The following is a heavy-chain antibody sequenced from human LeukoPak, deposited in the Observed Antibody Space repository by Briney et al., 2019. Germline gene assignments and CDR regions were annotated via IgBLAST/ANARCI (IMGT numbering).Heavy chain of an antibody. D-gene: IGHD6-19*01. CDR3: ARVGQWLARSAFDI. V-gene: IGHV3-21*01. Sequence: PGGSLGLSCAASGFTFSSYSMNWVRQAPGKGLEWVSSISSSSSYIYYADSVKGRFTISRDNAKNSLYLQMNSLRAEDTAVYYCARVGQWLARSAFDIWGQGTMVTVSS. J-gene: IGHJ3*02. CDR1: GFTFSSYS. CDR2: ISSSSSYI.